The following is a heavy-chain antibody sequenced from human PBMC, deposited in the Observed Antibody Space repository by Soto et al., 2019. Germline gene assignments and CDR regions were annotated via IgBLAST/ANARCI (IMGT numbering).Heavy chain of an antibody. CDR1: GYSFTSYG. V-gene: IGHV1-18*01. Sequence: QVQLVQSGGEVKKPGASVKVSCKASGYSFTSYGVSWVRQAPGQGLEWMGWISAYNGNKIYAQKFQDRVTMTTDTSTSTAYMELRSLRSDDTAVYYCARRDCSGGSCYLYNWFDPWGQGTLVTVSS. D-gene: IGHD2-15*01. CDR2: ISAYNGNK. J-gene: IGHJ5*02. CDR3: ARRDCSGGSCYLYNWFDP.